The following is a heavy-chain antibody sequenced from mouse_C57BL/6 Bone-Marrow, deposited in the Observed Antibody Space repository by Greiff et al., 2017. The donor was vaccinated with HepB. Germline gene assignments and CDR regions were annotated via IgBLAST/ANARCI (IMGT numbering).Heavy chain of an antibody. J-gene: IGHJ3*01. CDR2: IRNKVNGYTT. V-gene: IGHV7-4*01. Sequence: DVMLVESGGGLVQPGSSLRLSCAASGFVFIDYSMSWVRQLPGKAPEWLALIRNKVNGYTTDYSESVKGRFTISRANSQNILYLQMNTRRAEDIDSYYWVKAVASGSSYTWFAYWGQGTLVTVSA. CDR3: VKAVASGSSYTWFAY. D-gene: IGHD1-1*01. CDR1: GFVFIDYS.